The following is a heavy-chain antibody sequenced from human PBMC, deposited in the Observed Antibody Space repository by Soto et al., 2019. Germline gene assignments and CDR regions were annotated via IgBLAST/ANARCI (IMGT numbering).Heavy chain of an antibody. J-gene: IGHJ5*02. CDR1: GGSVSSGSYY. V-gene: IGHV4-61*01. Sequence: SETLSLTCTVSGGSVSSGSYYWSWIRQPPGKGLEWIGYIYYSGSTNYNPSLKSRVTISVDTSKNQFSLKLSSVTAADTAVYYCARDLGSGPDNWFDPWGQGTLVTVSS. CDR3: ARDLGSGPDNWFDP. D-gene: IGHD3-10*01. CDR2: IYYSGST.